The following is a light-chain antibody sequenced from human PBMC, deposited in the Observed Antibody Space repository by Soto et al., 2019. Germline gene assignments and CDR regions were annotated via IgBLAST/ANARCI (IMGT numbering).Light chain of an antibody. J-gene: IGKJ2*01. CDR1: QSVLYSSNNKNY. CDR2: WAS. CDR3: QQYYSTPYT. Sequence: DIVMTQSPDSLAVSLGERATINCKSSQSVLYSSNNKNYLAWYQQKPGHPPKLLIYWASTRESGVPDRFSGSRSGTDFTVTISSLQAEDVAVYYCQQYYSTPYTFGQGTKLEIK. V-gene: IGKV4-1*01.